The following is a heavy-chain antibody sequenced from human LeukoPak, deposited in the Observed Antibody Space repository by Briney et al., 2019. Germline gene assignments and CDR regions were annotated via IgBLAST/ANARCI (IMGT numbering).Heavy chain of an antibody. CDR1: GFTFSSYA. D-gene: IGHD5-18*01. J-gene: IGHJ4*02. Sequence: GGSLRLSCAASGFTFSSYAMHWVRQAPGKGLEWVAVISYDGSNKYYADSVKGRLSISRDNSKNTLYLQINSLRAEDTAMYYCAKSMSTAYRGFFDYWGQGTLVSVSS. V-gene: IGHV3-30-3*02. CDR3: AKSMSTAYRGFFDY. CDR2: ISYDGSNK.